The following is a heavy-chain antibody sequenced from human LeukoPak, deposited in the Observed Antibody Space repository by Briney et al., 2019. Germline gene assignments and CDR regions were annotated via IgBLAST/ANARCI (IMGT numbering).Heavy chain of an antibody. CDR1: GGTFSSYA. D-gene: IGHD1-20*01. V-gene: IGHV1-69*04. Sequence: ASVKVSCKASGGTFSSYAISWVRQAPGQGLEWMGRIIPILGIANYAQKFQGRVTITADKSTSTAYMELSSLRSEDTAVYYCARAGITGTTGNWFDPWGQGTLVTVSS. CDR2: IIPILGIA. CDR3: ARAGITGTTGNWFDP. J-gene: IGHJ5*02.